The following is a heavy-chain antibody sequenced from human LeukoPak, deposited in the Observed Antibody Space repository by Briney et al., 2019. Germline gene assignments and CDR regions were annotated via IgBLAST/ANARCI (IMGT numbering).Heavy chain of an antibody. V-gene: IGHV3-23*01. J-gene: IGHJ4*02. D-gene: IGHD1-1*01. CDR1: GFTFSSYG. CDR3: ARAPGYGAAYYFDY. CDR2: ISGSGGRT. Sequence: GGSLRLSCAASGFTFSSYGMSWVRQAPGKGLEWVSAISGSGGRTYYADSVKGRFTISRDNSKNTLYLQMNSLRAEDTAVYYCARAPGYGAAYYFDYWGQGTLVTVSS.